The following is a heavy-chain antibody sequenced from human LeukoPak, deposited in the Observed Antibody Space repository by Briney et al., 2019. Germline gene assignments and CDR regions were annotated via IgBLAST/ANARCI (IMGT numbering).Heavy chain of an antibody. CDR2: ISGDGRSA. CDR1: GFTFRTYW. Sequence: PGGSLRLSCAASGFTFRTYWMHWVRQAPGKGLVRVSRISGDGRSASYAGFVKGRFTISRDNAKNTLYLQIHSLRADDTAVYYCAAFYYDPAYWGQGTLVTVSS. J-gene: IGHJ4*02. D-gene: IGHD3-22*01. V-gene: IGHV3-74*01. CDR3: AAFYYDPAY.